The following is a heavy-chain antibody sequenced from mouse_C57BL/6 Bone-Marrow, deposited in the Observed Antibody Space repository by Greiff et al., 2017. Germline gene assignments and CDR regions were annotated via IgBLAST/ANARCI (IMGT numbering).Heavy chain of an antibody. V-gene: IGHV1-55*01. CDR3: ARGGTTVVVRDY. CDR2: IYPGSGST. D-gene: IGHD1-1*01. CDR1: GYTFTSYW. J-gene: IGHJ2*01. Sequence: QVQLQQPGAELVKPGASVKMSCKASGYTFTSYWITWVKQRPGQGLEWIGDIYPGSGSTNYNEKFKSKATLTVDTSSSTAYMQLSSLTSEDSAVYYCARGGTTVVVRDYWGQGTTLTVSS.